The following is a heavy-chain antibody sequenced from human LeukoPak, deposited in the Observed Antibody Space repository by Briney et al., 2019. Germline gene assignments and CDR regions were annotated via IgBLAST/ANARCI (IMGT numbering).Heavy chain of an antibody. CDR2: ISSSSSYI. CDR1: GFTFSDYY. D-gene: IGHD1-26*01. Sequence: GGSLRLSCAASGFTFSDYYMSWIRQAPGKGLEWVSSISSSSSYIYYADSVKGRFTISRDNAKNSLYLQMNSLRAEDTAVYYCARDPSGSYYPHSDYWGQGTLVTVSS. CDR3: ARDPSGSYYPHSDY. J-gene: IGHJ4*02. V-gene: IGHV3-11*06.